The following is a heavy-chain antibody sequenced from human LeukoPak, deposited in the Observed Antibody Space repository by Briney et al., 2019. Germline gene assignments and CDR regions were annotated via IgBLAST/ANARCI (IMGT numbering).Heavy chain of an antibody. D-gene: IGHD3-10*01. CDR3: ARSLPRCGYTAGRFRSYCAFDI. J-gene: IGHJ3*02. CDR2: IYYSGST. Sequence: SETLSLTCTVSGGSISSSSYYWGWIRQPPGKGLEWIGSIYYSGSTYYNPSLKSRVTISVDTSKNQFSLKLSSVTAADTAVYYCARSLPRCGYTAGRFRSYCAFDIWGQGTMVTVSS. V-gene: IGHV4-39*07. CDR1: GGSISSSSYY.